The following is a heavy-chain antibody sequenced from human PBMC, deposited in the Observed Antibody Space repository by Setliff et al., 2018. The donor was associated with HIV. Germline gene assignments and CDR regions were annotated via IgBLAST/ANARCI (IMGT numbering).Heavy chain of an antibody. D-gene: IGHD1-26*01. V-gene: IGHV3-30-3*01. CDR2: MSTGGDIK. J-gene: IGHJ4*02. Sequence: PGGSLRLSCAATGFTFSSYVLHWVRQAPGKGLEWVAVMSTGGDIKIYADSVKGRFTISRDNSRNTLFLQMNNLRPEDTATYYCVRDPIEGSPDYFDYWGQGALVTVSS. CDR3: VRDPIEGSPDYFDY. CDR1: GFTFSSYV.